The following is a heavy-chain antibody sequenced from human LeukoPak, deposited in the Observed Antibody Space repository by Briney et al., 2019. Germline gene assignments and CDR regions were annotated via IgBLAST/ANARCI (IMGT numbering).Heavy chain of an antibody. CDR2: ISGSGGST. CDR1: GFTFSSHS. CDR3: AKGQYYYGSGSYHDY. V-gene: IGHV3-23*01. J-gene: IGHJ4*02. D-gene: IGHD3-10*01. Sequence: PGGSLRLSCAASGFTFSSHSMTWVRQAPGKGLEWVSLISGSGGSTYYADSMKGRFTISRDNSKNTLYLQMNSLRAEDTAVYHCAKGQYYYGSGSYHDYWGQGTLVAVSS.